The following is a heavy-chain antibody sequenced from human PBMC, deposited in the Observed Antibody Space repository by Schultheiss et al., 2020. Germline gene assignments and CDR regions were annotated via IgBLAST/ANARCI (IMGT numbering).Heavy chain of an antibody. Sequence: GSLRLSCKGSGYSFTSYWIGWVRQMPGKGLEWMGIIYPGDSDTRYSPSFQGQVTISADKSISTAYLQWSSLKASDTAMYYCARDPLGDYVWGSYFGMDVWGQGTTVTVSS. D-gene: IGHD3-16*01. V-gene: IGHV5-51*01. J-gene: IGHJ6*02. CDR3: ARDPLGDYVWGSYFGMDV. CDR2: IYPGDSDT. CDR1: GYSFTSYW.